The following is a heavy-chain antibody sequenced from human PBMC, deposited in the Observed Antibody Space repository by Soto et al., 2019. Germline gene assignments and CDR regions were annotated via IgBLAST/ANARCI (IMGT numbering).Heavy chain of an antibody. J-gene: IGHJ4*02. CDR1: GGSISSGGYY. V-gene: IGHV4-31*03. Sequence: PSETLSLTCTVSGGSISSGGYYWSWIRQHPGKGPEWIGYIYYSGSTYYNPSLKSRVTISVDTSKNQFSLKLSSVTAADTAVYYCARLQRDGSGSYYSRPDYWGQGTLVTVSS. D-gene: IGHD3-10*01. CDR2: IYYSGST. CDR3: ARLQRDGSGSYYSRPDY.